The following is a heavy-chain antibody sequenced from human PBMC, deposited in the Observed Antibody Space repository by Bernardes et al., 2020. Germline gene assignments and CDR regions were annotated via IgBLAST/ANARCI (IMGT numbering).Heavy chain of an antibody. CDR2: ISAYNGNT. CDR3: AREVHPVMVPFDY. CDR1: GYTFTSYA. V-gene: IGHV1-18*01. Sequence: ASVKVSCKASGYTFTSYAISWVRQAPGQGLEWMGWISAYNGNTNYAQKLQGRVTMTTDTSTSTAYIELRSLRSDDTAVYYCAREVHPVMVPFDYWGQGTLVTVSS. J-gene: IGHJ4*02. D-gene: IGHD5-18*01.